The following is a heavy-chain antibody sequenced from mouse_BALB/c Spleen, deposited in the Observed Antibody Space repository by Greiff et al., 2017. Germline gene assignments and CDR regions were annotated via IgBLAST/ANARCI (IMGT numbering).Heavy chain of an antibody. CDR1: GFTFSSYA. CDR2: ISSGGST. Sequence: EVNVVESGGGLVKPGGSLKLSCAASGFTFSSYAMSWVRQTPEKRLEWVASISSGGSTYYPDSVKGRFTISRDNARNILYLQMSSLRSEDTAMYYCARGGGAWFAYWGQGTLVTVSA. CDR3: ARGGGAWFAY. V-gene: IGHV5-6-5*01. J-gene: IGHJ3*01.